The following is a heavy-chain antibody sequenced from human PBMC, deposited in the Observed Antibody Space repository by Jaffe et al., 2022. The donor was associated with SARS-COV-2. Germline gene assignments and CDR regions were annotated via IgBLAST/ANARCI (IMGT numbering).Heavy chain of an antibody. D-gene: IGHD4-17*01. Sequence: EVQLVESGGGLVKPGGSLRLSCAASGFIFSNAWMNWVRQAPGKGLEWVGRIKSKSNGGTTDYVAPVKGRFTISRDDSKTTLYLQMNSLKTEDTAIYYCITSDYGGWGQGTLVTVSS. CDR3: ITSDYGG. CDR2: IKSKSNGGTT. J-gene: IGHJ4*02. V-gene: IGHV3-15*01. CDR1: GFIFSNAW.